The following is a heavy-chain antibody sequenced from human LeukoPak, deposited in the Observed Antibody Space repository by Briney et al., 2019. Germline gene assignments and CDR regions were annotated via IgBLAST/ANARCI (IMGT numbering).Heavy chain of an antibody. Sequence: GASVKVSCKASGGTFSSYAITWVRQAPGQGLEWMGRIIPILGIANYAQKFQGRVTIIADKSTSTAYMELSSLRSEDTAVYYCARDPYSGHEGNAFDIWGQGTMVTVSS. CDR2: IIPILGIA. CDR3: ARDPYSGHEGNAFDI. V-gene: IGHV1-69*04. CDR1: GGTFSSYA. D-gene: IGHD5-12*01. J-gene: IGHJ3*02.